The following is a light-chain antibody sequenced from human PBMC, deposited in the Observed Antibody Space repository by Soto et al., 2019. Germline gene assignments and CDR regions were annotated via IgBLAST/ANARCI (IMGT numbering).Light chain of an antibody. CDR1: QGISSW. V-gene: IGKV1-12*01. J-gene: IGKJ2*01. CDR2: RAS. CDR3: QQANSLPYT. Sequence: DLQMTQSPSSVSASVGDRVTITCRASQGISSWLAWYQQKPGRAPKLLIYRASKLKSGVPSRFSGGGSGTDFTLTISSLQPEDFAPYYCQQANSLPYTFGQGTKLEIK.